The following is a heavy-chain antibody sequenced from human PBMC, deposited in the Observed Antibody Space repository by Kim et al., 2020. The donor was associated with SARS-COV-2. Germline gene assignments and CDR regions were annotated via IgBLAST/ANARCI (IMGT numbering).Heavy chain of an antibody. CDR3: ARLAKIRNRSGSHGYYYYMDV. D-gene: IGHD1-26*01. V-gene: IGHV5-51*01. J-gene: IGHJ6*03. CDR2: IYPGDSDT. CDR1: GYSFTSYW. Sequence: GESLKISCKGSGYSFTSYWIGWVRQMPGKGLEWMGIIYPGDSDTRYSPSFQGQVTISADKSISTAYLQWSSLKASDTAMYYCARLAKIRNRSGSHGYYYYMDVWGKGTTVTVSS.